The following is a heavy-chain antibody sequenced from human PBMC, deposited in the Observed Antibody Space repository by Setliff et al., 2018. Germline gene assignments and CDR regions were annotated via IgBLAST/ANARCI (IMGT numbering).Heavy chain of an antibody. D-gene: IGHD2-15*01. J-gene: IGHJ5*02. CDR1: GFRFTNFG. V-gene: IGHV1-18*01. CDR3: VRSPAVLGIVYLDP. Sequence: ASVKVSCKTSGFRFTNFGFSWVRQAPGQGLEWLGSISPYSGNTNYPQWLQDRVTMTIDTSATTVYMELKSLRSDDTAVYYCVRSPAVLGIVYLDPWGQGTLVTVSS. CDR2: ISPYSGNT.